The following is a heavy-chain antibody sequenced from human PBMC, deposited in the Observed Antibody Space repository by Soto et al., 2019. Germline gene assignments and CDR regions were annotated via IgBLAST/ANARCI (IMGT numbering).Heavy chain of an antibody. CDR1: GYTFTSYG. V-gene: IGHV1-18*01. D-gene: IGHD3-10*01. CDR3: ARNYYGSGSHYYYMDV. Sequence: ASVKVSCKASGYTFTSYGISWVRQAPGQGLEWMGWISAYNGNTNYAQKLQGRVTMTTDTSTSTAYMGLRSLGSDDTAVYYCARNYYGSGSHYYYMDVWGKGTTVTVSS. J-gene: IGHJ6*03. CDR2: ISAYNGNT.